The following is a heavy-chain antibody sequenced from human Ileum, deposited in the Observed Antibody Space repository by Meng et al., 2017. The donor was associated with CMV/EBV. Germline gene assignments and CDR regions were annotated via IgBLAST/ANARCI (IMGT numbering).Heavy chain of an antibody. CDR2: MDQDGSET. CDR1: GFTFSSYW. CDR3: AREGTSSFSLDS. V-gene: IGHV3-7*01. Sequence: GESLKISCAASGFTFSSYWMSWVRQAPGKGLEWVANMDQDGSETHYVDSVKGRFTISRDNSRNTVYLQMNSLRADDTAVYYCAREGTSSFSLDSWGQGTLVTVSS. J-gene: IGHJ4*02. D-gene: IGHD3-10*01.